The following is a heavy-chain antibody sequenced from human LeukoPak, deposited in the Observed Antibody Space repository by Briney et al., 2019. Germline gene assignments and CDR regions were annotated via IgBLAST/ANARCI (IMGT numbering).Heavy chain of an antibody. J-gene: IGHJ5*02. CDR2: INSDGSTT. CDR1: GFTFSSYW. V-gene: IGHV3-74*01. D-gene: IGHD2-15*01. CDR3: TRRLSATRWFDP. Sequence: GWSLRLSRAASGFTFSSYWMHWLRQAPGKELVWVSRINSDGSTTNYADSVKGRFTISRDNAEDTLYLQRNSLRVEDTAVYYCTRRLSATRWFDPWGQGTLVTVSS.